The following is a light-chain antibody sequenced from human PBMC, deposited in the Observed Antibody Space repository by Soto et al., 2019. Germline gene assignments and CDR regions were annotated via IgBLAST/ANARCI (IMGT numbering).Light chain of an antibody. J-gene: IGLJ3*02. Sequence: QSALTQPRSVSGSPGQSVTISCTGTSSDVGGYNYVSWYQQHPGKAPKLMIYDVSKRPSGVTDRFSGSKSGNTASLTISGLQAEDEADYYCCSYAGSYTWVFGGGTKLT. CDR3: CSYAGSYTWV. CDR2: DVS. CDR1: SSDVGGYNY. V-gene: IGLV2-11*01.